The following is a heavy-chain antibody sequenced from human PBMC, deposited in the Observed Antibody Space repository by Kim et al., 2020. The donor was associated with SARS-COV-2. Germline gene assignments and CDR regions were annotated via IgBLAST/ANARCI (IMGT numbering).Heavy chain of an antibody. J-gene: IGHJ3*02. Sequence: LESRVTISVDTSKNQFSLKLSSGTAADTAVYYCARGDTIFGVVINAFDIWGQGTMVTVSS. D-gene: IGHD3-3*01. V-gene: IGHV4-31*02. CDR3: ARGDTIFGVVINAFDI.